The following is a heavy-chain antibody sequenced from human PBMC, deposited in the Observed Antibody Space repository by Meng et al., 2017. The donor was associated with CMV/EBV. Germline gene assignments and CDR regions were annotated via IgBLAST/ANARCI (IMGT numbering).Heavy chain of an antibody. CDR1: GFTFSSYA. Sequence: GESLKISCAASGFTFSSYAMSWVRQAPGKGLVWVSRINSDGSSTSYADSVKGRFTISRDNAKNTLYLQMNSLRAEDTAVYYCAREDYGYYGMDVWGQGTTVTVS. CDR2: INSDGSST. V-gene: IGHV3-74*01. J-gene: IGHJ6*02. CDR3: AREDYGYYGMDV.